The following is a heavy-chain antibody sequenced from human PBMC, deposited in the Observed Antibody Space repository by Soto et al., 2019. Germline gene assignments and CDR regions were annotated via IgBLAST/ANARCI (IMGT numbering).Heavy chain of an antibody. CDR2: IYYSGST. V-gene: IGHV4-39*01. Sequence: QLQLQESGPGLVKPSETLSLTCTVSGGSISSSSYYWGWIRQPPGKGLEWIGSIYYSGSTYYNPSLKSRVTISVDTSKNQFSLKLSSVTAADTAVYYCARQRLYDILTGYQHVDYWGQGTLVTVSS. CDR1: GGSISSSSYY. CDR3: ARQRLYDILTGYQHVDY. J-gene: IGHJ4*02. D-gene: IGHD3-9*01.